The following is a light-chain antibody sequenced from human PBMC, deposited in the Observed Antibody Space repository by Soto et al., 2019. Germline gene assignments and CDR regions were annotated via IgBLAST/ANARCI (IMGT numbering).Light chain of an antibody. CDR2: GAS. Sequence: EIVLTQSPGTPSLSPGERATLSCRASQSVSSNLAWYQQKPGQAPRLLIFGASTRATDIPARFSGSGSATDFTLTISSLEPEDFAVYYCQQRRNWPLTFGGGTKVDIK. CDR3: QQRRNWPLT. J-gene: IGKJ4*01. V-gene: IGKV3-11*01. CDR1: QSVSSN.